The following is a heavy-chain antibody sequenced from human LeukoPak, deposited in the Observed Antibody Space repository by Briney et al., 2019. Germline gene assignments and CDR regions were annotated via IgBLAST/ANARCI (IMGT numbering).Heavy chain of an antibody. CDR3: AREGYSSSPPYYYYYMDV. Sequence: ASVKVSCXASGYTFTGYYMHWVRQAPGQGLGWMGWMNPNSGGTNYAQKFQGRVTMTRDTSISTAYMELSRLRSDDTAVYYCAREGYSSSPPYYYYYMDVWGKGTTVTVSS. CDR1: GYTFTGYY. D-gene: IGHD6-6*01. V-gene: IGHV1-2*02. J-gene: IGHJ6*03. CDR2: MNPNSGGT.